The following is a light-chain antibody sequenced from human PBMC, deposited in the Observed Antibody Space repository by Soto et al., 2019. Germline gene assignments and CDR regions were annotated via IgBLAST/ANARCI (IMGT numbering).Light chain of an antibody. CDR3: SSYTRSSTLV. Sequence: QSALTQPASVSGSPGQSITISCTGTSSDVGAYNYVSWYQQHPGEVPKLMIFDVGNRPSGISNRFSGSKSGNTASLTISGLQAEDEADYYCSSYTRSSTLVFGTGTKLTVL. V-gene: IGLV2-14*01. CDR2: DVG. CDR1: SSDVGAYNY. J-gene: IGLJ1*01.